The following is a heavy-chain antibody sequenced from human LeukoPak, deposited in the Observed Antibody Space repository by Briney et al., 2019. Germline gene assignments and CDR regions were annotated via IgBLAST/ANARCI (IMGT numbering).Heavy chain of an antibody. D-gene: IGHD3-10*01. J-gene: IGHJ4*02. V-gene: IGHV3-23*01. Sequence: PGGSLRLSCAASGITFSSYAMSWVRQAPGKGLGWVSGISGTGASTYYADSVKGRFTISRDNSKNTLSLQMNSLRADDTAVYYCAKDEAYYFGSGSQNYFDYWGQGTLVTVSS. CDR1: GITFSSYA. CDR2: ISGTGAST. CDR3: AKDEAYYFGSGSQNYFDY.